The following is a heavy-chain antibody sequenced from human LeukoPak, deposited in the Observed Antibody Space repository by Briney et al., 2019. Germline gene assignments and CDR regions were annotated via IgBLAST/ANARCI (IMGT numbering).Heavy chain of an antibody. Sequence: SGGSLRLSCAAAGFTFSSYGMHWVRQAPGKGLEWVAFIRYDGSNKYYADSVKGRFTISRDNSKNTLYLQMNSLRAEDTAVYYCAKDRSGSYSQGLDYWCQGTLVTVSS. CDR2: IRYDGSNK. V-gene: IGHV3-30*02. CDR3: AKDRSGSYSQGLDY. D-gene: IGHD1-26*01. CDR1: GFTFSSYG. J-gene: IGHJ4*02.